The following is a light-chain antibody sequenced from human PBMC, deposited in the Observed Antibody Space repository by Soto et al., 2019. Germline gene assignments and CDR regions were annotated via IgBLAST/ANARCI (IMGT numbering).Light chain of an antibody. V-gene: IGKV1-5*03. CDR1: QTISSW. CDR3: QHYNSYSEA. J-gene: IGKJ1*01. Sequence: DIQMTHSPSSLSSSVGGRVTITGLASQTISSWLAWYQQKPGKAPKLLIYKASTLKSGVPSRFSGSGSGTEFDLTISSLQPDDFATYYCQHYNSYSEAFGQGTKVDIK. CDR2: KAS.